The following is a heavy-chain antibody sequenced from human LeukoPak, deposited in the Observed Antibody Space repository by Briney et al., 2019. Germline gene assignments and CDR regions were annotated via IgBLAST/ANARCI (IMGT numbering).Heavy chain of an antibody. CDR2: ISSGSSAI. D-gene: IGHD4-17*01. V-gene: IGHV3-21*01. Sequence: GGSLRLSCAASGFTFTTYSMTWVRQAPGKGLEWVSIISSGSSAIFSADALKGRFTISRDDAKNLLYLDMNSLRAEDTAVYYCARGHTAVTRHFDYWGQGTLVTVSS. CDR1: GFTFTTYS. CDR3: ARGHTAVTRHFDY. J-gene: IGHJ4*02.